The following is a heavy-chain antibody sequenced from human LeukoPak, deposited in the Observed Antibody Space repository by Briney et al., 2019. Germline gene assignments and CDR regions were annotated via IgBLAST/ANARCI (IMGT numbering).Heavy chain of an antibody. CDR3: ARGRYYYGSANWFDP. D-gene: IGHD3-10*01. CDR1: GYTFTSYD. Sequence: ASVKVSCKASGYTFTSYDINWVRQATGQGLEWMGWMNPNSGNTGYAQKFQGRVTMTRNTSISTAYMELSSLKASDTAMYYCARGRYYYGSANWFDPWGQGTLVTVSS. J-gene: IGHJ5*02. V-gene: IGHV1-8*01. CDR2: MNPNSGNT.